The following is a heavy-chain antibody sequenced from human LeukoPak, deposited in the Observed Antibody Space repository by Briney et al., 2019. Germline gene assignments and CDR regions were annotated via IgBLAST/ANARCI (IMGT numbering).Heavy chain of an antibody. CDR3: AKDQKRGYSYGYLFYYYYMDV. V-gene: IGHV3-21*01. D-gene: IGHD5-18*01. CDR2: ISSSSSYI. J-gene: IGHJ6*03. Sequence: AGGSLRLSCAASGFTFSSYSMNWVRQAPGKGLEWVSSISSSSSYIYYADSVKGRFTISRDNAKNSLYLQMNSLRAEDTAVYYCAKDQKRGYSYGYLFYYYYMDVWGKGTTVTISS. CDR1: GFTFSSYS.